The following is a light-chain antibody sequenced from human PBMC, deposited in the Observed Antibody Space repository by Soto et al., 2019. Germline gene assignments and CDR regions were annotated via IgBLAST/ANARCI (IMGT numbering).Light chain of an antibody. CDR2: GAS. Sequence: DIQLTQSPSFLSASVGDRVTISCRASQGISGYLAWYQQKPGKAPKLLIYGASTLQSGVPSRCSGSGSGTEFSLPISSLQHEDFATYYYQQFHGYPLTFGGGTKVEIK. CDR1: QGISGY. J-gene: IGKJ4*01. CDR3: QQFHGYPLT. V-gene: IGKV1-9*01.